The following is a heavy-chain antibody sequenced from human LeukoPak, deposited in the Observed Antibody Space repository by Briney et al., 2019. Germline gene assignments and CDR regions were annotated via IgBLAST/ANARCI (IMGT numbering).Heavy chain of an antibody. CDR2: ISSSSSYI. J-gene: IGHJ5*02. CDR1: GFTFSSYS. V-gene: IGHV3-21*01. Sequence: GGSLRLSCAASGFTFSSYSMNWVRQAPGKGLEWVSSISSSSSYIYYADSVKGRFTISRDNAKNSLNLQMNSLRAEDTAVYYCARDRDYGWFDPWGQGTLVTVSS. CDR3: ARDRDYGWFDP. D-gene: IGHD4-17*01.